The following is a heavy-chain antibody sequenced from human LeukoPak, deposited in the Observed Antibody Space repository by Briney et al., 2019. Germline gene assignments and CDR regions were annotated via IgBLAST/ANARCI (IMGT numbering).Heavy chain of an antibody. CDR3: ARVSTGPV. D-gene: IGHD1-1*01. V-gene: IGHV3-21*01. CDR1: GFIFSNFN. Sequence: PGGSLRVSCVGSGFIFSNFNMNWVRQAPGKGLEWLSSISSTGNYIPYADSVKGRFTISRDNAQKSLYLKMNSLRVEDSAVYYCARVSTGPVWGQGTLVTVSS. CDR2: ISSTGNYI. J-gene: IGHJ4*02.